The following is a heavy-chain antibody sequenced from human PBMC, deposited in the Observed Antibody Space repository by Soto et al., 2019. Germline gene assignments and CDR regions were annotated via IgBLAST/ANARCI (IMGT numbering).Heavy chain of an antibody. J-gene: IGHJ5*02. Sequence: SETLSLTCAVYGGTFSGYYWSWIRQPPGKGLEWIGEINHSGSTNYNPSLKSRVIISVNTSKNQFSLKLSSVTAADTAVYYCASFRLGAGGYIYYYWLDPWGQGTLVTVFS. D-gene: IGHD3-16*01. CDR3: ASFRLGAGGYIYYYWLDP. CDR2: INHSGST. CDR1: GGTFSGYY. V-gene: IGHV4-34*01.